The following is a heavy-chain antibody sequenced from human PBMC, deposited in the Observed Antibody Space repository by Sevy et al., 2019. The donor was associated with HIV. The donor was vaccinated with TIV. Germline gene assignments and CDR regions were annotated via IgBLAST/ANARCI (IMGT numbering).Heavy chain of an antibody. V-gene: IGHV3-30*04. D-gene: IGHD1-1*01. CDR1: GFTFSSYA. CDR2: ISYDGSNK. J-gene: IGHJ4*02. CDR3: AREDGRKRFDY. Sequence: GSLRLSCAASGFTFSSYAMHWVRQAPGKGLEWVAVISYDGSNKYYADSVKGRFTISRDNSKNTLYLQMNSLRAEDTAVYYCAREDGRKRFDYWGQGTLVTVSS.